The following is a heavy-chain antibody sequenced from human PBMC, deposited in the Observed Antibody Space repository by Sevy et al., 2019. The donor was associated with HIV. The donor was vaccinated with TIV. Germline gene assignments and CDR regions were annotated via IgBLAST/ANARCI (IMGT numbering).Heavy chain of an antibody. V-gene: IGHV6-1*01. CDR1: GDSVSSNSAA. D-gene: IGHD4-4*01. J-gene: IGHJ6*02. Sequence: SQTLSLTCAISGDSVSSNSAAWNWIRQSPSRGLEWLGRTYYRSKWYNDYAVSVKSRITINPDTSKNQFSLQLNSVTPEDTAVYYCAREYTVTLQYYYYYGMDVWGQGTTVTVSS. CDR3: AREYTVTLQYYYYYGMDV. CDR2: TYYRSKWYN.